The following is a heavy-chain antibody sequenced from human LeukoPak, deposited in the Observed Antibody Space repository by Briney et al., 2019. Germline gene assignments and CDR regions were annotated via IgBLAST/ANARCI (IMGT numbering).Heavy chain of an antibody. Sequence: ASVKVSCKPSGYTFSGFYIHWVRQAPGQGLEWMGWISPNSGDTDYAQRFQGRVTMTRDTSISTAYMELSSLRSDDTAVYYCAIQPWGSGNNWYFDLWGRGTLVTVSS. J-gene: IGHJ2*01. D-gene: IGHD7-27*01. CDR2: ISPNSGDT. CDR1: GYTFSGFY. CDR3: AIQPWGSGNNWYFDL. V-gene: IGHV1-2*02.